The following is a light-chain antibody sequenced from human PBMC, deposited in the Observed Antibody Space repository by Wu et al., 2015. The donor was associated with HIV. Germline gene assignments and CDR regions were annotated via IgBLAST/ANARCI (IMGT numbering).Light chain of an antibody. CDR3: QQHANWPLT. J-gene: IGKJ5*01. V-gene: IGKV3-11*01. Sequence: EIVLTQSPATLSLSSGETATLSCRASRSVSSAVAWYQQKPGQAPRLLIYDASNRATGIPARFTGGGSGTDYSLTISSLEPEDFAVYYCQQHANWPLTFGQGTRLEIK. CDR2: DAS. CDR1: RSVSSA.